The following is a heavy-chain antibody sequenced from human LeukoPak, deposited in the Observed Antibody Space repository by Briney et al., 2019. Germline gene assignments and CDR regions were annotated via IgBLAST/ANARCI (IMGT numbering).Heavy chain of an antibody. CDR2: MNPNSGNG. J-gene: IGHJ3*02. Sequence: ASVKVSCKASGYTFTSYYMHWVRQAPGQGLEWMGYMNPNSGNGGYAQKFQGRVTITTDTSLSTAYMELSGLTSEDTAVYYCARELRRDDIWGQGTLVTVSS. D-gene: IGHD6-25*01. CDR1: GYTFTSYY. CDR3: ARELRRDDI. V-gene: IGHV1-8*03.